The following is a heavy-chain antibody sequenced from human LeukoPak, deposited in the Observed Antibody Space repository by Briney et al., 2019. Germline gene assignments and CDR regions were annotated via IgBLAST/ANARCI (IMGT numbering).Heavy chain of an antibody. D-gene: IGHD1-1*01. CDR1: GFTFSSYA. V-gene: IGHV3-30-3*01. Sequence: GSLRLSCAASGFTFSSYAMHWVRQAPGKGLEWVAVISYDGSNKYYADSVKGRFTISRDNSKNTLYLQMNSLRSEDTAVYYCASGTISSPFDYWGQGTLVTVSS. CDR3: ASGTISSPFDY. CDR2: ISYDGSNK. J-gene: IGHJ4*02.